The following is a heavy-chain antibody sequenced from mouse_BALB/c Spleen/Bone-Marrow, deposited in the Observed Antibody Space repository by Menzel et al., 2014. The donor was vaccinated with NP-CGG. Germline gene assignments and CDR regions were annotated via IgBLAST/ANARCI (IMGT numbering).Heavy chain of an antibody. CDR2: INPYNGGT. CDR1: GYSFTGYT. Sequence: EVQLQQSEPELVKPGASMKISCKASGYSFTGYTMNWVKQSHGKNLEWIGLINPYNGGTSYNQKFKGKATLTVDKSSRTAYMEFLSLTSEDSAVYYCASYYGSSWYFDVWGAGTTVTVSS. J-gene: IGHJ1*01. D-gene: IGHD1-1*01. V-gene: IGHV1-18*01. CDR3: ASYYGSSWYFDV.